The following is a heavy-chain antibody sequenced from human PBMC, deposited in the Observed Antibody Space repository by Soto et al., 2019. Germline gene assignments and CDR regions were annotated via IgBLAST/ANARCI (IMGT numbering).Heavy chain of an antibody. D-gene: IGHD2-2*01. J-gene: IGHJ6*04. CDR2: IYYSGST. V-gene: IGHV4-31*03. CDR3: ARDHTISPGMDV. CDR1: GGSSSSGVYY. Sequence: PSETLSLTCTVSGGSSSSGVYYWSWIGQHPGKGLEWIGYIYYSGSTYYNPSLKSRVTISVDTSKNQFSLKLSSVTAADTAVYYCARDHTISPGMDVWGKGTTVTVSS.